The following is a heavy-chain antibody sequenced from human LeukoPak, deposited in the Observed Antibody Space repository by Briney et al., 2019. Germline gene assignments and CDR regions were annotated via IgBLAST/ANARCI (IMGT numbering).Heavy chain of an antibody. CDR2: IIPIFGTA. CDR3: ARGWDYDSGGRPTAYVY. V-gene: IGHV1-69*13. Sequence: GASVKVSCKASGGSSSNYAINWVRQAPGQGLEWMGGIIPIFGTANYAQKFQGKVTITADESTSTAYMELSSLRSEDTAIYYCARGWDYDSGGRPTAYVYWGQGTLVSVSS. CDR1: GGSSSNYA. D-gene: IGHD3-22*01. J-gene: IGHJ4*02.